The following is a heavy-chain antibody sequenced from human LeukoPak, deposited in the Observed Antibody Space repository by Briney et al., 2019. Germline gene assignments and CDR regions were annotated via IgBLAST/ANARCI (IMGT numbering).Heavy chain of an antibody. J-gene: IGHJ5*02. D-gene: IGHD1-1*01. CDR2: IKPDGTYT. Sequence: GVSRRLSCAASGFSFSSDWMYWVRRAPGRGPVGVSGIKPDGTYTHYADSVKGLFTISRDDATNTLYLQMNSLRVEDTAVYYCANYWNPWGQGTLVTVSS. V-gene: IGHV3-74*01. CDR3: ANYWNP. CDR1: GFSFSSDW.